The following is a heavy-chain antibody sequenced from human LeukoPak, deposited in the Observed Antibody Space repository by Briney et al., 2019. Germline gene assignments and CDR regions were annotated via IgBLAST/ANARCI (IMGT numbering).Heavy chain of an antibody. CDR1: GFTVSSNY. CDR3: ARDTPHYYDSSGYII. J-gene: IGHJ4*02. CDR2: IYSGGST. V-gene: IGHV3-53*01. Sequence: PGRSLRLSCAASGFTVSSNYMSWVRQAPGKGLEWVSVIYSGGSTYYADSVKGRFTISRDNSKNTLYLQMNSLRAEDTAVYYCARDTPHYYDSSGYIIWGQGTLVTVSS. D-gene: IGHD3-22*01.